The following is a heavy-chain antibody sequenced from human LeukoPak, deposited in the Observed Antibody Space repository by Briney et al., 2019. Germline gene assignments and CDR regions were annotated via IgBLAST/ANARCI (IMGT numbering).Heavy chain of an antibody. Sequence: ASVKVSCKASGHTFTNYHINWVREASGQGLEWMTWINPDTGDKGYARKFQDRVTITTDTSISTAYMELSSLSSEDTAMYFCARTTSMTASGYDYWGQGTLVNVSS. J-gene: IGHJ4*02. V-gene: IGHV1-8*03. CDR1: GHTFTNYH. CDR2: INPDTGDK. D-gene: IGHD2-21*02. CDR3: ARTTSMTASGYDY.